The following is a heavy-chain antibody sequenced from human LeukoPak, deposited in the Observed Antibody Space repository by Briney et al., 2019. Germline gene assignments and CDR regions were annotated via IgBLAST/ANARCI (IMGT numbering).Heavy chain of an antibody. CDR1: GFIFSSYW. CDR3: ARGYYFDY. V-gene: IGHV3-7*04. J-gene: IGHJ4*02. Sequence: PGGSLRLSCAASGFIFSSYWMSWVRQAPGKGLEWVANIKQDGSEKYYVDSVKGRFTISRDNAKNSLYLQMNSLRAEDTAVYYCARGYYFDYWGQGTLVTVSS. CDR2: IKQDGSEK.